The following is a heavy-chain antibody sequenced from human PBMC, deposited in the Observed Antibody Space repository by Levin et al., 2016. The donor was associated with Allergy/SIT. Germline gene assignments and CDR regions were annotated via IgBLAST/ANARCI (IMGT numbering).Heavy chain of an antibody. V-gene: IGHV3-49*02. CDR3: TRDLGDLWDSYDILTGYYIRKSVFDY. D-gene: IGHD3-9*01. Sequence: VRQMPGKGLEWVGFIRSKAYGGTTEYAASVKGRFTISRDDSKSIAYLQMNSLKTEDTAVYYCTRDLGDLWDSYDILTGYYIRKSVFDYWGQGTLVTVSS. J-gene: IGHJ4*02. CDR2: IRSKAYGGTT.